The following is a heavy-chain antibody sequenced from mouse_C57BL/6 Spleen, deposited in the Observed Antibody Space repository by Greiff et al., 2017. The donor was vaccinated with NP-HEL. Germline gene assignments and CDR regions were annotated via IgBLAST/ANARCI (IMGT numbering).Heavy chain of an antibody. Sequence: EVTLVESGGGLVKPGGSLKLSCAASGFTFSSYAMSWVRQTPEKRLEWVATISDGGSYTYYPDNVKGRFTISRDNAKNNLYLQMSHLKSEDTAMYYCARDKDSHYFDYWGQGTTLTVSS. CDR1: GFTFSSYA. CDR3: ARDKDSHYFDY. J-gene: IGHJ2*01. D-gene: IGHD1-3*01. V-gene: IGHV5-4*01. CDR2: ISDGGSYT.